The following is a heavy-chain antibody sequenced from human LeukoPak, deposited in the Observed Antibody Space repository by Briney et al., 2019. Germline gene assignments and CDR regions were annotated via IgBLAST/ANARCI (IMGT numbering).Heavy chain of an antibody. CDR1: GFIFANYF. CDR2: IKHDGSEK. J-gene: IGHJ4*02. D-gene: IGHD5-18*01. CDR3: AREDTAMVINYFDY. Sequence: GGSLRLSCAASGFIFANYFMSWVRQTPGKGLEWVASIKHDGSEKYYVDSVRGRFTISRDNTMNSLYLQMSSLRAEDTAVYYCAREDTAMVINYFDYWGQGTLVTVSS. V-gene: IGHV3-7*01.